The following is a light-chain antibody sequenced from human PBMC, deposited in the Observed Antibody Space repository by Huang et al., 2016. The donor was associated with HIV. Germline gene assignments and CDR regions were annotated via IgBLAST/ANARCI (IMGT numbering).Light chain of an antibody. CDR1: QTISSY. Sequence: DIQMTQSPSSLSASVGDRVTITCRASQTISSYLNWYQQQPLRAPKLLIYAASTLQTGGPSRFSGRGSGTEYTLTINNLQPEDSATYFCQQSYNIPPTLGQGTKVEIK. V-gene: IGKV1-39*01. CDR2: AAS. CDR3: QQSYNIPPT. J-gene: IGKJ1*01.